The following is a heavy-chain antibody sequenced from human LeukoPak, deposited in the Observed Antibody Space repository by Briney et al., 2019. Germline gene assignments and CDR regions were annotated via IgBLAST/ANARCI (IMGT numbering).Heavy chain of an antibody. CDR2: IKQDGSEK. Sequence: GGSLRLPCAASGFTFSSYWMSWVRQAPGKGLEWVANIKQDGSEKYYVDSVKGRFTISRDNSKNTLYLQMNSLRAEDTAVYYCARSGRGGAFDIWGQGTMVTVSS. V-gene: IGHV3-7*01. CDR3: ARSGRGGAFDI. CDR1: GFTFSSYW. D-gene: IGHD1-26*01. J-gene: IGHJ3*02.